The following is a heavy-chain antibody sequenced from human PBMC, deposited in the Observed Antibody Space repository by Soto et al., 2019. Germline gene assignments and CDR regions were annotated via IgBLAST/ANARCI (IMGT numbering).Heavy chain of an antibody. J-gene: IGHJ4*02. Sequence: SLRLSCAASGFSFSSYWMSWVRQAPGKGLEWVANIKQDGSEKYYVDSVKGRFTISRDNAKKSLYLQMNSLRAEDTAVYYCASAFGVVIIPFGYWGQGTLVTVS. CDR3: ASAFGVVIIPFGY. D-gene: IGHD3-3*01. CDR2: IKQDGSEK. CDR1: GFSFSSYW. V-gene: IGHV3-7*01.